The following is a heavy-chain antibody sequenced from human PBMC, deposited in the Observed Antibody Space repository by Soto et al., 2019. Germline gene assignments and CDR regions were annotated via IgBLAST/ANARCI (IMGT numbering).Heavy chain of an antibody. Sequence: GGSLRLSCAASGFTFSSYSMNWVRQAPGKGLEWVSSISSSSSYIYYADSVKGRFTISRDNAKNSLYLQMNSLRAEDTAVYYCARVRAAAQITTFGVVLIPHTSGMDDWGQGTTVTVSS. CDR1: GFTFSSYS. V-gene: IGHV3-21*01. CDR3: ARVRAAAQITTFGVVLIPHTSGMDD. D-gene: IGHD3-3*01. J-gene: IGHJ6*02. CDR2: ISSSSSYI.